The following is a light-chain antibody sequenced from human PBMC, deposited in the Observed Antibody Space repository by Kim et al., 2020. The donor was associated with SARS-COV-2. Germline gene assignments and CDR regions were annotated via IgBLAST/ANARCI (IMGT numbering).Light chain of an antibody. CDR1: ESVSSN. J-gene: IGKJ4*01. CDR3: QQSNDRSLT. CDR2: DAS. Sequence: VSPGERATLSCRASESVSSNLAWYQQKPGQAPRLLMYDASTRATGVPARFSGSGSGTEFTLTISSLQSEDFAVYYCQQSNDRSLTFGGGTKLEI. V-gene: IGKV3-15*01.